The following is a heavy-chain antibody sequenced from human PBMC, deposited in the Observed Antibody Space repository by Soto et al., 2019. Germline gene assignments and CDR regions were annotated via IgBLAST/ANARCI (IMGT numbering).Heavy chain of an antibody. CDR1: GFTFSDYA. Sequence: GGSLRLSCLASGFTFSDYAMTWVRHVPGRGLEWVSSLNGAGGSTYYADSVRGRFTISRDNSQNTLFLQMNRLTVDDTAIYYCAAPRDEYGSGISWFTYGMDVWGPGTSVTVS. CDR3: AAPRDEYGSGISWFTYGMDV. J-gene: IGHJ6*02. CDR2: LNGAGGST. V-gene: IGHV3-23*01. D-gene: IGHD3-10*01.